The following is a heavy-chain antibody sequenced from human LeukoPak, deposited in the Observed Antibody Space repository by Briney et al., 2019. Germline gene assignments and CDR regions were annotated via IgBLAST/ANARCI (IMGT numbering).Heavy chain of an antibody. V-gene: IGHV5-51*01. CDR1: GYRFTSYW. Sequence: GEXXKISCKGSGYRFTSYWIAWVRQMPGKGLEWMGIIYPGDSDTRYSPSFQGQVTISADKSISTAYLQWSSLKASDTAIYYCARHLLAPDYWGQGTLVTVSS. CDR3: ARHLLAPDY. CDR2: IYPGDSDT. D-gene: IGHD2-15*01. J-gene: IGHJ4*02.